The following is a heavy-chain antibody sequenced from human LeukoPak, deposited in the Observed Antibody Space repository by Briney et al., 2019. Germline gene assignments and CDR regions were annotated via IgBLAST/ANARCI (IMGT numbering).Heavy chain of an antibody. J-gene: IGHJ4*02. CDR2: ISWKSGSI. CDR3: AKASSYVLYDSSGSAVLLDY. V-gene: IGHV3-9*01. D-gene: IGHD3-22*01. Sequence: GRSLRLSCAASGFTFDDYAMHWVRQAPGKGLEWVSGISWKSGSIVYADSVKGRFTISRDNAKNSLYLQMNSLRAEDTALYYCAKASSYVLYDSSGSAVLLDYWGQGTLVTVSS. CDR1: GFTFDDYA.